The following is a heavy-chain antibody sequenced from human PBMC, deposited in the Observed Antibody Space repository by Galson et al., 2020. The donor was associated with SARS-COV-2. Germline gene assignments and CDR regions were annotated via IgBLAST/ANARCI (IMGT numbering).Heavy chain of an antibody. J-gene: IGHJ4*02. D-gene: IGHD1-26*01. CDR2: FDPEDGET. CDR1: GYTLTELS. CDR3: ATTPYSGSYQAFDY. V-gene: IGHV1-24*01. Sequence: ASVKVSCKVSGYTLTELSMHWVRQAPGKGLEWMGGFDPEDGETIYAQKFQGRVTMTEDTSTDTAYMELSSLRSEDTAVYYCATTPYSGSYQAFDYWGQGTLVTVSS.